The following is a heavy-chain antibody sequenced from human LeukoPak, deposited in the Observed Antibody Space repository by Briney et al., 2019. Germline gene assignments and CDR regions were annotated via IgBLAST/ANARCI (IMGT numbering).Heavy chain of an antibody. V-gene: IGHV4-59*01. CDR2: IYYSGST. CDR3: VRDMGYSSRWFDP. J-gene: IGHJ5*02. CDR1: GGSISSYY. Sequence: PSETLSLTCTVSGGSISSYYWSWIRQPPGKGLEWIGYIYYSGSTNYNPSLKSRVTISVDTSKNQFSLKLSSVTAADTAVYYCVRDMGYSSRWFDPWGQGTLVTVSS. D-gene: IGHD6-19*01.